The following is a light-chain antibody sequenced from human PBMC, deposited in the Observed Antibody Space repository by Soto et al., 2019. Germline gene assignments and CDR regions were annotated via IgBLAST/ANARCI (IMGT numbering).Light chain of an antibody. Sequence: QLVLTQPPSASGSPGQSVTISCTGTSSDIGGYNYVSWYQQHPGKAPKLMIYEVTKRPSGVPDRFSGSKSGNTASLTVSGLQAEDEADYYCCSYAGSKNGVFGTGTKLTVL. CDR2: EVT. J-gene: IGLJ1*01. CDR3: CSYAGSKNGV. CDR1: SSDIGGYNY. V-gene: IGLV2-8*01.